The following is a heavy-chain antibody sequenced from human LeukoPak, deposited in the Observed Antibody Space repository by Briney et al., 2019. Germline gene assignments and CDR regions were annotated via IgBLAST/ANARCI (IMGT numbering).Heavy chain of an antibody. CDR2: IYYSGST. D-gene: IGHD2/OR15-2a*01. V-gene: IGHV4-59*01. CDR3: ARGTQSHFSLYY. Sequence: SETLSLTCTVSGGSISGYYWSWIRQPPGKGLEWIGYIYYSGSTNYNPSLKSRVTISVDTSENQFSLKLSSVTAADTAVYYCARGTQSHFSLYYWGQGTLVTVSS. J-gene: IGHJ4*02. CDR1: GGSISGYY.